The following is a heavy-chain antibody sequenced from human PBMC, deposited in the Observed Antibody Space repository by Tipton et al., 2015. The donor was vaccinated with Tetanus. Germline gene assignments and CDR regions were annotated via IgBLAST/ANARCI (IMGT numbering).Heavy chain of an antibody. CDR1: GVSISTSDW. J-gene: IGHJ4*02. D-gene: IGHD2-2*01. V-gene: IGHV4-4*02. Sequence: TLSLTCAVSGVSISTSDWWSWVRQPPGKGLEWIGEIFHDGTTNYNPSLKSRVTISVDKSKSQFSLKWTSVTAADTAVYYCASHRGSCTSPSCHPFSYWGQGALVTVSS. CDR2: IFHDGTT. CDR3: ASHRGSCTSPSCHPFSY.